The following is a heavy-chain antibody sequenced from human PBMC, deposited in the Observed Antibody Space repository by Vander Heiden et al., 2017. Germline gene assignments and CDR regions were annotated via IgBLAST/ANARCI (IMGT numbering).Heavy chain of an antibody. CDR3: ARHRKQWLAFFDY. CDR1: GGSIRSSSYY. CDR2: IYYSGST. Sequence: QLQLQESGPGLVKPSEPLSLTCTVPGGSIRSSSYYWGWIRQPPGKGLEWIGSIYYSGSTYYNPSLKSRVTISVDTSKNQFSLKLSSVTAADTAVYYCARHRKQWLAFFDYWGQGTLVTVSS. J-gene: IGHJ4*02. V-gene: IGHV4-39*01. D-gene: IGHD6-19*01.